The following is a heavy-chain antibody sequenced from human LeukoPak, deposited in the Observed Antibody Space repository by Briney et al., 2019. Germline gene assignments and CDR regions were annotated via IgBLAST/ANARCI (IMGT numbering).Heavy chain of an antibody. Sequence: GGPLRLSCAASGFTLDDYAMHWVRQAPGKGLEWVSGISWNSGSIGYADSVKGRFTISRDNAKNSLYLQMNRLRADDTAFYYCAKDMAYGSASSIDYWGQ. J-gene: IGHJ4*02. V-gene: IGHV3-9*01. CDR1: GFTLDDYA. CDR3: AKDMAYGSASSIDY. CDR2: ISWNSGSI. D-gene: IGHD3-10*01.